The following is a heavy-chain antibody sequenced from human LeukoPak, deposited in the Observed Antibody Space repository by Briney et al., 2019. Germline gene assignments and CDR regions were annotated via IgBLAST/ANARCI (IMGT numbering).Heavy chain of an antibody. CDR2: IYPGDSDT. CDR3: ARGPVVVVPTADTIWFDS. Sequence: GESLKISCKGSGYSFISYWIGWVRQMPGKGLEWMGIIYPGDSDTRYSPSFQGQVTLSADKSISTAYLQWSSLKASDTAIYYCARGPVVVVPTADTIWFDSWGQGTLVTVSS. J-gene: IGHJ5*01. CDR1: GYSFISYW. V-gene: IGHV5-51*01. D-gene: IGHD2-2*01.